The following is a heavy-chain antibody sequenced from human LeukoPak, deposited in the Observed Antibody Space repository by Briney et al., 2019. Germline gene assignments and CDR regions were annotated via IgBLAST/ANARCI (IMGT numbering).Heavy chain of an antibody. Sequence: PGGSLRLSCTASGFTFDDYAISWVRQAPGKGLEWVGLVSGEADAATTEYAASVEGRFAISRDSSKNIAYLQLNSLKTEDTAVYYCVREGRTVGDRVIDYWGQGNRVTVSS. CDR1: GFTFDDYA. CDR3: VREGRTVGDRVIDY. V-gene: IGHV3-49*04. D-gene: IGHD1-26*01. J-gene: IGHJ4*02. CDR2: VSGEADAATT.